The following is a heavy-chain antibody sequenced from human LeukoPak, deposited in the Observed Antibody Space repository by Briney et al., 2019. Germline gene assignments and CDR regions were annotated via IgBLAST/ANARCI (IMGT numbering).Heavy chain of an antibody. V-gene: IGHV3-33*01. Sequence: PGRSLRLSCAASGFTFSNYGMHWVRQAPGKGLEWVAVIWYDGSNKYYADSVKGRFTISRDNSKNTLYVEMSSLRAEDTAVCYCARGCCSSTSCYDYWGQGTLVTVSS. J-gene: IGHJ4*02. D-gene: IGHD2-2*01. CDR1: GFTFSNYG. CDR3: ARGCCSSTSCYDY. CDR2: IWYDGSNK.